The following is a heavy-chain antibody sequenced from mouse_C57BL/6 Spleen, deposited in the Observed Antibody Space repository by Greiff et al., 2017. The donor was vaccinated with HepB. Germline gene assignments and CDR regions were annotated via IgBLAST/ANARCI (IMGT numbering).Heavy chain of an antibody. CDR1: GYSITSGYD. CDR3: ARNDYDGYAMDY. J-gene: IGHJ4*01. Sequence: EVKLVESGPGMVKPSQSLSLTCTVTGYSITSGYDWHWIRHFPGNKLEWMGYISYSGSTNYNPSLKSRISITHDTSKNHFFLKLNSVTTEDTATYYCARNDYDGYAMDYWGQGTSVTVSS. V-gene: IGHV3-1*01. D-gene: IGHD2-4*01. CDR2: ISYSGST.